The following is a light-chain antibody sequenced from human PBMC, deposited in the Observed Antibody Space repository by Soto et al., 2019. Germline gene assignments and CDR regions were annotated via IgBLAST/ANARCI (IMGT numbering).Light chain of an antibody. CDR1: SSDVGGYNY. CDR3: SSYTSRRVV. J-gene: IGLJ2*01. V-gene: IGLV2-14*01. CDR2: DVS. Sequence: QSALTQPASVSGSPGQSITISCTGTSSDVGGYNYVSWYQQHPGKAPKLMIYDVSNRPSGVSNRFSGSKSGNTASLTISGLQAEDEADYYCSSYTSRRVVFGGGTELTVL.